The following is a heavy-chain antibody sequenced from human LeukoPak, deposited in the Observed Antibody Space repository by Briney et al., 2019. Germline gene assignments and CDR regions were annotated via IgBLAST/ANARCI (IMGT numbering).Heavy chain of an antibody. Sequence: ASVKVSCKASGYTFTSYGISWVRQAPGQGLEWMGWINPSSGGTNYAQKFQGRVTMTRDTSISTAYMELSRLRSDDTAAYYCARLTYYDFWSGYNYAFDIWGQGTMVTVSS. CDR1: GYTFTSYG. D-gene: IGHD3-3*01. V-gene: IGHV1-2*02. CDR3: ARLTYYDFWSGYNYAFDI. J-gene: IGHJ3*02. CDR2: INPSSGGT.